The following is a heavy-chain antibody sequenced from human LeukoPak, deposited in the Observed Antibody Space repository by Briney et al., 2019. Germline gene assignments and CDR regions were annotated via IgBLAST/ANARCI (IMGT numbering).Heavy chain of an antibody. CDR2: IVVGSGNT. J-gene: IGHJ3*02. D-gene: IGHD1-26*01. CDR1: GFTFTSSA. CDR3: ARGGSRIVGATTAFDI. V-gene: IGHV1-58*01. Sequence: SVKVSCKASGFTFTSSAVQWVRQARGQRLEWIGGIVVGSGNTNYAQKFQERVTITRDMSTSTAYMELSSLRSEDTAVYYCARGGSRIVGATTAFDIWGQGTLVTVSS.